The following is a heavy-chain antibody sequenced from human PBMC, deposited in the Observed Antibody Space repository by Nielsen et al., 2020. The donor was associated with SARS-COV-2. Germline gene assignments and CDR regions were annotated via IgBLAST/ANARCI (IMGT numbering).Heavy chain of an antibody. CDR1: GLIFGTYG. J-gene: IGHJ4*02. V-gene: IGHV3-33*01. D-gene: IGHD3-3*01. CDR3: ARLSNFWSGYNDY. Sequence: GESLKISCRASGLIFGTYGMHWVRQAPGKGLEWVAGIWYDGSNENYAESVKGRFTISRDNSNNTLFLQMDSLTADDTAVYFCARLSNFWSGYNDYWGQGTLVTVSS. CDR2: IWYDGSNE.